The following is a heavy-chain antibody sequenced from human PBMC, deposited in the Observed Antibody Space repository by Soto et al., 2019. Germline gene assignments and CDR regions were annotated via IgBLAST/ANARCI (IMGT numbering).Heavy chain of an antibody. CDR1: GFTFSSQP. D-gene: IGHD6-19*01. V-gene: IGHV3-23*01. CDR3: AKGKTGGWYYFDY. J-gene: IGHJ4*02. CDR2: IAESGGGA. Sequence: QPGGSLRLSCAASGFTFSSQPMSWVRQAPGKGLEWVAAIAESGGGAAYVGSVEGRFTISRDNVKNMLYLQMNSLRVEDTAVYYCAKGKTGGWYYFDYWGQGALGTVSS.